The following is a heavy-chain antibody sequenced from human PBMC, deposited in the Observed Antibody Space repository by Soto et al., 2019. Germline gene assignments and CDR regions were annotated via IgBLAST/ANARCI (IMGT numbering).Heavy chain of an antibody. CDR1: GFSLSTSGVG. CDR3: VQGAGEH. CDR2: IYWDDDK. J-gene: IGHJ4*02. Sequence: QITLKESGPTLVKSTQTLTLTCTFSGFSLSTSGVGVGWIRQPPGRALEWLALIYWDDDKRYSPSLRSRLTITKDTSKTQVALTMTNMDPVDTATYYCVQGAGEHWGQGTLVTVSS. V-gene: IGHV2-5*02. D-gene: IGHD3-16*01.